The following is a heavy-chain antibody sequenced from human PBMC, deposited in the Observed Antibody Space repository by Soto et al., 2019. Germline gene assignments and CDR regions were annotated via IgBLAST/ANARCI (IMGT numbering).Heavy chain of an antibody. Sequence: PGGSLRLSCAASGFTFSSYAMSWVRQTPGKGLEWVSTLSGSGGTTYYADSVKDRFTISRDNSRNTLDLQMNNLRTEDTGVYFCARDIYSYGSVGTPDIWGQGTMVTVSS. D-gene: IGHD5-18*01. CDR2: LSGSGGTT. CDR1: GFTFSSYA. CDR3: ARDIYSYGSVGTPDI. J-gene: IGHJ3*02. V-gene: IGHV3-23*01.